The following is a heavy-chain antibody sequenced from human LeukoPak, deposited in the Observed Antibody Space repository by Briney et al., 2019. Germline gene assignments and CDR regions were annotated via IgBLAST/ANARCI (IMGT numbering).Heavy chain of an antibody. J-gene: IGHJ4*02. V-gene: IGHV1-8*01. CDR1: GYTFTSYD. CDR2: MNPNSGNT. D-gene: IGHD3-22*01. Sequence: ASVKVSCKASGYTFTSYDINWVRQATGQGLEWMGWMNPNSGNTGYAQKFQGRVTMTRNTSISTACMELSSLRSEDTAVYYCARGTQNYYDSSGYYYISDYWGQGTLVTVSS. CDR3: ARGTQNYYDSSGYYYISDY.